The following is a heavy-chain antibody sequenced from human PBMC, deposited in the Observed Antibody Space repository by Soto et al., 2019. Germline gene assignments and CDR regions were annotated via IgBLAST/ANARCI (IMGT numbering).Heavy chain of an antibody. CDR2: INANGDTT. Sequence: EMQVVESGGGLVQPGGSLRLSCAASGSTFSGHAIHWVRQAPGKGLEIVSTINANGDTTYYGNSVKGRSSISRDNLKNTMYLQMGSLRPDDTAVYYCARDTAYGMDVWGQGTGVTVSS. CDR3: ARDTAYGMDV. CDR1: GSTFSGHA. V-gene: IGHV3-64*01. J-gene: IGHJ6*02. D-gene: IGHD2-21*02.